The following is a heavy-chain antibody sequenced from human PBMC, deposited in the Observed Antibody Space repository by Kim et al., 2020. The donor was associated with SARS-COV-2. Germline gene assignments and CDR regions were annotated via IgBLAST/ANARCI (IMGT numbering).Heavy chain of an antibody. CDR1: GFTFSGSA. Sequence: GGSLRLSCAASGFTFSGSAMHWVRQASGKGLEWVGRIRSKANSYATAYAASVKGRFTISRDDSKNTAYLQMNSLKTEDTAVYYCTTKSGSRGGWYYYYGMDVWGQGTTVTVSS. D-gene: IGHD3-10*01. CDR2: IRSKANSYAT. J-gene: IGHJ6*02. CDR3: TTKSGSRGGWYYYYGMDV. V-gene: IGHV3-73*01.